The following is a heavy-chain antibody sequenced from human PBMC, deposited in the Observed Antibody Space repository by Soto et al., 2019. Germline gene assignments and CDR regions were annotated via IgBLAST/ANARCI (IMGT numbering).Heavy chain of an antibody. V-gene: IGHV1-69*12. D-gene: IGHD2-2*01. CDR2: IIPIFGTA. CDR1: GGTFSSCA. Sequence: QVQLVQSGAEVKKPGSSVKVSCKASGGTFSSCAISWVRQAPGQGLEWMGGIIPIFGTANYAQKFQGRVTSPAPESTSTADMEWRSLRTEDTAVYYCARHVPAAGYYYGMDVWGQGTTVTVSS. J-gene: IGHJ6*02. CDR3: ARHVPAAGYYYGMDV.